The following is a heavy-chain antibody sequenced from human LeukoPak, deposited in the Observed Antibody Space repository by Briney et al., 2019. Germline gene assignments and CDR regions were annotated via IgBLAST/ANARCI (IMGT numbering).Heavy chain of an antibody. CDR2: IYSSGST. Sequence: GGSLRLSCAASGFTVSTNFMTWVRQAPGKGLEWVSIIYSSGSTFYADSVKGRFTISRDNSKNTLYLQMNSLRAEDTAVYYCAKDLNHYDILTGVWDSWGQGTLVTVSS. CDR1: GFTVSTNF. V-gene: IGHV3-53*01. D-gene: IGHD3-9*01. J-gene: IGHJ4*02. CDR3: AKDLNHYDILTGVWDS.